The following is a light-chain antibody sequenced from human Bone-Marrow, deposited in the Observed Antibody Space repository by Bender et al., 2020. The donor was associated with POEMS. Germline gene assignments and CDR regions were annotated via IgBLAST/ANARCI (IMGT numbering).Light chain of an antibody. CDR1: DGDVGGYRF. V-gene: IGLV2-11*01. J-gene: IGLJ3*02. Sequence: QSALAQPRSVSGSPGQSVTISCTGTDGDVGGYRFVSWFQQYPAKAPKLIIYDVTERPSGVPDRFSGSKSGNTASLNISGLQPEDEADFYCCSYADNSVWVFGGGTKLTVL. CDR3: CSYADNSVWV. CDR2: DVT.